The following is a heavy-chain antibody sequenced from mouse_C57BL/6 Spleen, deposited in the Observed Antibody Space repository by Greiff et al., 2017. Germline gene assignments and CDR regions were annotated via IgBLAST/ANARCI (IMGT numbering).Heavy chain of an antibody. CDR1: GYTFTDYN. V-gene: IGHV1-22*01. Sequence: EVQLQQSGPELVKPGASVKMSCKASGYTFTDYNLHWVKQSHGKSLEWIGYINPNNGGTSYNQKFKGKATLTVNKSSSTAYMELRSLTSEDSAVYYCAREVYYGSSDGYCDVWGTGTTVTVSS. D-gene: IGHD1-1*01. J-gene: IGHJ1*03. CDR2: INPNNGGT. CDR3: AREVYYGSSDGYCDV.